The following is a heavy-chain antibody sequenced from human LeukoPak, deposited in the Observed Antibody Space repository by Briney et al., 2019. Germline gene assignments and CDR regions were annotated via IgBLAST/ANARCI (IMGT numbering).Heavy chain of an antibody. J-gene: IGHJ4*02. CDR2: IYTSGST. CDR1: GGSMSSGSYY. D-gene: IGHD1-26*01. V-gene: IGHV4-61*02. Sequence: PSETLSLTCTVSGGSMSSGSYYWSWIRQPAGKGLEWIGRIYTSGSTNYNPSLKSRVTISVDTSKNQFSLKLSSVTAADTAVYYCARALYSGSWDYYFDYWGQGTLVTVSS. CDR3: ARALYSGSWDYYFDY.